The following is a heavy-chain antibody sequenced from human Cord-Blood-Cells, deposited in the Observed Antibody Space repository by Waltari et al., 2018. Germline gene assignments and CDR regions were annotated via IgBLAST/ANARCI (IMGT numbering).Heavy chain of an antibody. CDR1: GYSISSGYY. CDR2: IYHSGGT. CDR3: ARGGGHSGDDYDY. V-gene: IGHV4-38-2*02. J-gene: IGHJ4*02. Sequence: QVQLQESGPGLVKHSETLSLTCTVPGYSISSGYYWGWIRQPTGKGLEWIGTIYHSGGTYYDPSLKSRVTISVDTSKNQFSLELSSVTAADTAVYDWARGGGHSGDDYDYWGQGTLVTVSS. D-gene: IGHD5-12*01.